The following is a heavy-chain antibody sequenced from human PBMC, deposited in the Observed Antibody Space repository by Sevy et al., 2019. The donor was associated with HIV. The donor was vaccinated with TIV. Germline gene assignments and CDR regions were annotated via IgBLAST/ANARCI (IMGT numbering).Heavy chain of an antibody. CDR2: IKQDGSEK. CDR1: GFTFSSYW. Sequence: GGSLRLSCAASGFTFSSYWMSWVRQAPGKGLEWVANIKQDGSEKYYVDSVKGRFTISRDNAKNSLYLQMNSLRAEHTAVYYCARGVGAKAFDIWGQGTMVTVSS. D-gene: IGHD1-26*01. CDR3: ARGVGAKAFDI. V-gene: IGHV3-7*01. J-gene: IGHJ3*02.